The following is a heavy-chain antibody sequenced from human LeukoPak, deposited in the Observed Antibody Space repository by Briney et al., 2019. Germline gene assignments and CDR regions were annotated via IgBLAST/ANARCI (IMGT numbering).Heavy chain of an antibody. D-gene: IGHD4/OR15-4a*01. CDR2: IYSDNT. Sequence: PGGSLRLSCTVSGSTVSSNSMSWVRQAPGKGLEWVSFIYSDNTHYSDSVKGRFTISRDNSKNTLYLQMNSLRAEDTAVYYCARRAGAYSHPYDYWGQETLVTVSS. CDR3: ARRAGAYSHPYDY. J-gene: IGHJ4*02. CDR1: GSTVSSNS. V-gene: IGHV3-53*01.